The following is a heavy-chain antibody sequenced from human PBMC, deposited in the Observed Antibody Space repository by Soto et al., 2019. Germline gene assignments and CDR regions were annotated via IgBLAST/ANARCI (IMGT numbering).Heavy chain of an antibody. CDR3: AAGRIVVVGCRAYYGMDV. D-gene: IGHD3-22*01. J-gene: IGHJ6*02. V-gene: IGHV1-69*19. CDR1: GGTLSNSA. Sequence: QLQLAQAGADVKKAGSSVKVSCKASGGTLSNSAFSWVRQAPGQGLEWMGGIIPVFGIVNYAQKFQDRVTITADESTSTAYLGLRSLRSEDSAGYFCAAGRIVVVGCRAYYGMDVWGQGTTVTV. CDR2: IIPVFGIV.